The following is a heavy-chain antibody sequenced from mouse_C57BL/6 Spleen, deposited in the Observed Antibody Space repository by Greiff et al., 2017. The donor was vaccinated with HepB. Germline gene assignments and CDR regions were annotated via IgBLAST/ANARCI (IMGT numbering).Heavy chain of an antibody. V-gene: IGHV5-16*01. J-gene: IGHJ2*01. CDR3: GRDRGYGSSPDSSGHYFDY. Sequence: EVQVVESEGGLVQPGRSMKLSCTASGFTFSDYYMAWVRQVPEKGLEWVANINYDGSSTYYLDSLKSRFIISRDNAKNILYLQMSSLKSEDTATYYCGRDRGYGSSPDSSGHYFDYWGQGTTLTVSS. D-gene: IGHD1-1*01. CDR2: INYDGSST. CDR1: GFTFSDYY.